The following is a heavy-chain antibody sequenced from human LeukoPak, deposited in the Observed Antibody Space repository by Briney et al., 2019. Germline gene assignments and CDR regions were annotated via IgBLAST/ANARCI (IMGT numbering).Heavy chain of an antibody. CDR3: ARGITGTTGDAFDI. D-gene: IGHD1/OR15-1a*01. CDR2: ISSSSSYI. CDR1: GFTFSSYS. V-gene: IGHV3-21*01. Sequence: GGSLRLSCAASGFTFSSYSMNWVRQAPGKGLEWVSSISSSSSYIYYADSVKGRFTISRDNAKNSLYLQMHSLRAEDTAVYYCARGITGTTGDAFDIWGQGTMVTVSS. J-gene: IGHJ3*02.